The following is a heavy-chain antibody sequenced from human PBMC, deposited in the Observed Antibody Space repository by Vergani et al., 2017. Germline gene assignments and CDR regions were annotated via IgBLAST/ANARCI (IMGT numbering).Heavy chain of an antibody. CDR3: ARDVTDLPLPDY. Sequence: QVQLVQSGAEVKKPGASVKVSCKASGYTFTSYGISWVRQAPGQGLEWMGWISAYNGNPNYAQKLQGRDTMTTDTSTSTAYMELRRLRSDDAAVYYCARDVTDLPLPDYWGQGTLVTVSS. CDR1: GYTFTSYG. D-gene: IGHD5/OR15-5a*01. V-gene: IGHV1-18*01. CDR2: ISAYNGNP. J-gene: IGHJ4*02.